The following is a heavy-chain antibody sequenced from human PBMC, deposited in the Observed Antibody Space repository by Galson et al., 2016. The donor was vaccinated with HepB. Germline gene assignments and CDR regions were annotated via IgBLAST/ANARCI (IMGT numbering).Heavy chain of an antibody. CDR3: ARVYYDYVWGSYRESHFDS. Sequence: SLRLSCAASGFTFSSYDMHWVRQAPGKGLEWVAGISKDGGNIYYVDSVKGRFTISRGNSQNMLYLQMNSLRVEDTAVYYCARVYYDYVWGSYRESHFDSWGQGTLVTVSS. CDR2: ISKDGGNI. D-gene: IGHD3-16*02. V-gene: IGHV3-30*03. CDR1: GFTFSSYD. J-gene: IGHJ4*02.